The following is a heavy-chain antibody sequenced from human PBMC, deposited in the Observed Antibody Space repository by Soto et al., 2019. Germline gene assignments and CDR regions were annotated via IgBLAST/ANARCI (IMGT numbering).Heavy chain of an antibody. CDR3: ARGASDYGGDCYFDY. D-gene: IGHD2-21*02. J-gene: IGHJ4*02. V-gene: IGHV4-4*02. CDR2: IYHSGSP. CDR1: GGSISTSNW. Sequence: QVQLQESAPGLVKPSGTLSLTCAVSGGSISTSNWWSWVRQPPGKGLEWMGEIYHSGSPNNNPSLKSRVTISVDKSKNRCSLKLSSVTAADTAMYYCARGASDYGGDCYFDYWGQGTMVTVSS.